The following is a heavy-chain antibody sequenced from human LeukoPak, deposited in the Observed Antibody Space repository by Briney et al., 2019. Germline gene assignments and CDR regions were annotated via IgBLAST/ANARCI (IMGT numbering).Heavy chain of an antibody. V-gene: IGHV4-59*01. D-gene: IGHD3-3*01. CDR2: IYYSGST. CDR3: ARVQHITIFGVVIAYDAFDI. J-gene: IGHJ3*02. Sequence: SETLSLTCTVSGGSISSYYWSWIRQPPGKGLEWIGYIYYSGSTNYNPSLKSRVTISVDTSKNQFSLQLSSVTAADTAVYYCARVQHITIFGVVIAYDAFDIWGQGTMVTVSS. CDR1: GGSISSYY.